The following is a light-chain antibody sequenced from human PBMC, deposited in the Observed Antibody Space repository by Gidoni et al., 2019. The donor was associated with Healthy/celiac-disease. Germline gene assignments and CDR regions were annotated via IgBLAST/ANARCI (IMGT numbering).Light chain of an antibody. Sequence: HSALTQPASVPGSPGQSITISCTGTRSDVGGYNYVSWYQQHPGKAPKLMIYDVSNRPSGVSNRFSGSKSGNTASLTISGLQAEDEADYYCSSYRSSSTLFGGGTKLTVL. V-gene: IGLV2-14*03. CDR2: DVS. CDR3: SSYRSSSTL. CDR1: RSDVGGYNY. J-gene: IGLJ3*02.